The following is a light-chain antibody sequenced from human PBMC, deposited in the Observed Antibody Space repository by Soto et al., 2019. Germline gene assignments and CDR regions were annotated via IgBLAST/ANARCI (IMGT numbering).Light chain of an antibody. CDR3: SSYGGSNNLV. CDR1: SSDVGSYNL. Sequence: QSALTQPASVSGSPGQSITISCTGTSSDVGSYNLVSWYQHHPGKAPKLMIYEVNKRPSGVPDRFSGSKSGNTASLTVSGLQAEDEADYYCSSYGGSNNLVFGGGTKLTVL. J-gene: IGLJ2*01. V-gene: IGLV2-8*01. CDR2: EVN.